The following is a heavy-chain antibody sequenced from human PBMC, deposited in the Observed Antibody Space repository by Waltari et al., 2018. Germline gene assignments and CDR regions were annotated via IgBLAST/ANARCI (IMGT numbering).Heavy chain of an antibody. D-gene: IGHD4-17*01. Sequence: DVQLVESGGGLVQPGGSLRLSCAGSGFTFSRYWMHWVRQGPGQGLLWVARIRTDGRYTDYADSVKGRFTISRDNARNTLYLQMNGLRAEDTAVYYCARDHYGANSLDFWGQGALVTVSS. CDR1: GFTFSRYW. J-gene: IGHJ4*02. V-gene: IGHV3-74*01. CDR2: IRTDGRYT. CDR3: ARDHYGANSLDF.